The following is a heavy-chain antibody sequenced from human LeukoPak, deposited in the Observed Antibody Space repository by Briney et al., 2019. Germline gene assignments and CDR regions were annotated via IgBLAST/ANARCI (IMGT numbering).Heavy chain of an antibody. D-gene: IGHD6-19*01. CDR3: ARGEVSAVAAWFDP. V-gene: IGHV1-69*04. CDR2: IIPILGIA. Sequence: SVKVSCKASGGTFSSYAISWVRQAPGQGLEWMGRIIPILGIANYAQKFQGRVTITVDKSTSTAYMELSSLRSEDTAVYYCARGEVSAVAAWFDPWGQGTLVTVSS. CDR1: GGTFSSYA. J-gene: IGHJ5*02.